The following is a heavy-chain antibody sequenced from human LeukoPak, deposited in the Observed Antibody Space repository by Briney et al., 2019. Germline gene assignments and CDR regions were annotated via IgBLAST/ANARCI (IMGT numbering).Heavy chain of an antibody. D-gene: IGHD1-14*01. CDR2: INHSGST. CDR3: AETTGNWFDP. J-gene: IGHJ5*02. V-gene: IGHV4-34*01. Sequence: SETLSLTCAVYGGSFSGYYWSWIRQPPGKGLEWIGEINHSGSTNHNPPLKSRVTISVDTSKNQFSLKLSSVTAADTAVYYCAETTGNWFDPWGQGTLVTVSS. CDR1: GGSFSGYY.